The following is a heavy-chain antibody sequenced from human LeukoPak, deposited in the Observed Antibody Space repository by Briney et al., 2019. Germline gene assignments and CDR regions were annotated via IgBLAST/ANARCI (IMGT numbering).Heavy chain of an antibody. CDR3: ARGKSNDILTGYYYFDY. V-gene: IGHV4-34*01. D-gene: IGHD3-9*01. CDR1: GGSFSGYY. CDR2: INHSGST. Sequence: SETLSLTCAVYGGSFSGYYWSWIRKPPGKGLEWIGEINHSGSTNYNPSLKSRVTISVDTSKNQFSLKLSSVTAADTAVYYCARGKSNDILTGYYYFDYWGQGTLVTVSS. J-gene: IGHJ4*02.